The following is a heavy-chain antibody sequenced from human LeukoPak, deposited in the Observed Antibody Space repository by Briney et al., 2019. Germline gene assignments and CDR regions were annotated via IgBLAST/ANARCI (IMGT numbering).Heavy chain of an antibody. CDR2: IIPILGIA. Sequence: ASVKVSCKASGGTFSSYTISWVRQAPGQGLEWMGRIIPILGIANYAQKFQGRVTITADKSTSTAYMELSSLRSEDTAVYYCARDSAGNLGDYWGQGTLVTVSS. CDR1: GGTFSSYT. CDR3: ARDSAGNLGDY. J-gene: IGHJ4*02. D-gene: IGHD1-14*01. V-gene: IGHV1-69*04.